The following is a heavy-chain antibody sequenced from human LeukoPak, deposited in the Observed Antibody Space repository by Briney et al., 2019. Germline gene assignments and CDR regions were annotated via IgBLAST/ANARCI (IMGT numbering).Heavy chain of an antibody. CDR1: GGSFSGYY. V-gene: IGHV4-34*01. Sequence: SETLSLTCAVYGGSFSGYYWSWIRQPPGKGLEWIGEINHSGSTNYNPSLKSRVTISVDTSKNQFSLKLSSVTAADTAVYYCALDYGDYPPRVDYWGQGTLVTVSS. CDR3: ALDYGDYPPRVDY. CDR2: INHSGST. D-gene: IGHD4-17*01. J-gene: IGHJ4*02.